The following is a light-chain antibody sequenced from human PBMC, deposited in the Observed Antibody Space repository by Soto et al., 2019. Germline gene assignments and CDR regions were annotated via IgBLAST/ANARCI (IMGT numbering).Light chain of an antibody. CDR2: EGN. CDR3: CTYDSFTTYV. Sequence: QSVLTQPASVSGSPGQSITISCTGTSSAVGSYKLVSWYQQHPDKAPKLLIYEGNKRPSGVSDRFSGSKSGNTASLTISGLQAEDESDYYCCTYDSFTTYVFGTGTKLTVL. J-gene: IGLJ1*01. CDR1: SSAVGSYKL. V-gene: IGLV2-23*01.